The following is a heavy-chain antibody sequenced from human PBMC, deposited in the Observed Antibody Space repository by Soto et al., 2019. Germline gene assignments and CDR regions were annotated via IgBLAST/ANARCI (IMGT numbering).Heavy chain of an antibody. Sequence: GALRLSCAASGFTFSNAWMSWVRQAPGKGLEWVGRIKSKTDGGTTDYAAPVKGRFTISRDDSKNTLYLQMNSLKTEDTAVYYCTTDALADSSGYYDPGLDYWGQGTLVTVSS. CDR1: GFTFSNAW. J-gene: IGHJ4*02. CDR3: TTDALADSSGYYDPGLDY. D-gene: IGHD3-22*01. CDR2: IKSKTDGGTT. V-gene: IGHV3-15*01.